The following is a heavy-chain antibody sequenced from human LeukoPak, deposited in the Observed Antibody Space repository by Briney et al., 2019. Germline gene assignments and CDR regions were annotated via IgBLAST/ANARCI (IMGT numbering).Heavy chain of an antibody. D-gene: IGHD3-10*01. Sequence: ASVKVSCKASGYTFTGYYMHWVRQAPGQGLEWMGWISPNSGGTNYAQEFQGRVTMTRDTSISTAYMELSRLRSDDTAVYYCARGRPLLWFGEPYYYMDVWGKGTTVTVSS. CDR3: ARGRPLLWFGEPYYYMDV. V-gene: IGHV1-2*02. CDR2: ISPNSGGT. CDR1: GYTFTGYY. J-gene: IGHJ6*03.